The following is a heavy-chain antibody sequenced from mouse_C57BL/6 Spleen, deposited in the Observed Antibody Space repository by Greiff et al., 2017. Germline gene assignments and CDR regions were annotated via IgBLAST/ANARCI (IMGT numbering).Heavy chain of an antibody. J-gene: IGHJ1*03. D-gene: IGHD1-1*01. V-gene: IGHV1-61*01. CDR1: GYTLTSYW. CDR3: ARRYYGSSYWYFDV. Sequence: QVQLQQPGAELVRPGSSVKLSCKASGYTLTSYWMDWVKQRPGQGLEWIGNIYPSDSETHYNQKFKDKATLTVDKSSSTAYMQLSSLTSEDSAVYYCARRYYGSSYWYFDVWGTGTTVTVSS. CDR2: IYPSDSET.